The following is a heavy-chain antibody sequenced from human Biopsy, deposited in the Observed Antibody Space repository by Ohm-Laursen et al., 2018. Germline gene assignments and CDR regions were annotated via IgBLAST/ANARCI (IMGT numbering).Heavy chain of an antibody. D-gene: IGHD1-26*01. Sequence: SSVKVSCKASGGTFINYGISWVRQAPGQGLEWMGGIIPMFGTANYAQMFQGRVTISADESTSTSYMELSSLTTEGTAIYYCARGPHSGSHSCFDYWGRGTLVTVSS. CDR3: ARGPHSGSHSCFDY. CDR2: IIPMFGTA. CDR1: GGTFINYG. V-gene: IGHV1-69*01. J-gene: IGHJ4*02.